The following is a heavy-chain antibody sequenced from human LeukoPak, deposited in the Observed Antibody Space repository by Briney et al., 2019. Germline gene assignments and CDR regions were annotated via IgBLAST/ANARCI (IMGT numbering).Heavy chain of an antibody. CDR1: GFTFSSYS. CDR3: ARADVYYDVLTGYYYFDY. V-gene: IGHV3-21*01. CDR2: ISSSSSYI. Sequence: GGSLRLSCAASGFTFSSYSMNWVRQAPGKGLEWVSSISSSSSYIYYADSVKGRFTISRDNAKNSLYLQMNSLRAEDTAVYYCARADVYYDVLTGYYYFDYWGQGTLVTVSS. D-gene: IGHD3-9*01. J-gene: IGHJ4*02.